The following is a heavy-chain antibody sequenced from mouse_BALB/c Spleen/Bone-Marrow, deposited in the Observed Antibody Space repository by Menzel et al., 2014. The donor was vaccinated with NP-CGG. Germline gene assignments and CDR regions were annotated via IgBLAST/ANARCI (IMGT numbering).Heavy chain of an antibody. D-gene: IGHD2-4*01. J-gene: IGHJ1*01. Sequence: EVELQKSGVDIGNRAASVKSSCTGSGFKIKDTFMHWVKQRPDQGLEWIGRIDPANGNNKYDPKFQVKATIKVDTSSNPAFLQRNSLTSDYTAVYSCTGSKRYFDYFVFCNHTAPTDV. CDR2: IDPANGNN. CDR3: TGSKRYFDYFVFCNHTAPTDV. V-gene: IGHV14-3*02. CDR1: GFKIKDTF.